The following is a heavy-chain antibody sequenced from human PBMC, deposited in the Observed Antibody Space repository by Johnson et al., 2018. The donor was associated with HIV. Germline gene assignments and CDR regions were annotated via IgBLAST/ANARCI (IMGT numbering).Heavy chain of an antibody. Sequence: VQLVESGGGLVQPGGSLRLSCAASGFTFSSYDMHWVRQATGKGLEWVSAIGTAGDTYYPGSVKGRFTISRENAKNSLYLQMNSLRAGDTAVYYCARGSSYYYDSSCYAFDIWGQGTMVTVSS. CDR1: GFTFSSYD. D-gene: IGHD3-22*01. J-gene: IGHJ3*02. V-gene: IGHV3-13*01. CDR2: IGTAGDT. CDR3: ARGSSYYYDSSCYAFDI.